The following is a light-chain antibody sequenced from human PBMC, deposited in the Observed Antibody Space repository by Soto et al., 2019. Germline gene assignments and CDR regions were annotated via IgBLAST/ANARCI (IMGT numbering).Light chain of an antibody. V-gene: IGKV1-5*01. CDR3: QHNNGYSWT. CDR1: QSIRSW. Sequence: DIQMTQSPSTLSASVGDRVTITCRASQSIRSWLAWYQQKPGKAPKVLIYDALSLESGVPSRFSGSGSGTEFTLTISSLQPDDFATYYCQHNNGYSWTFGQGTKVDIK. CDR2: DAL. J-gene: IGKJ1*01.